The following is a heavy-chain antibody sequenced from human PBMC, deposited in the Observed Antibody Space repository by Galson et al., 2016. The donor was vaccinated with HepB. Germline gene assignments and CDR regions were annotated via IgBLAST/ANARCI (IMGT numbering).Heavy chain of an antibody. Sequence: SLRLSCAASGFTFSRYTMHWVRQAPGKGLEWVSSITGSSDYIYYVDSVKGRFTISRDNAKNSLDLHMDSLRAEDTAVYYCARENSPWAWRAFDIWGQGTVVTVSS. CDR2: ITGSSDYI. CDR3: ARENSPWAWRAFDI. CDR1: GFTFSRYT. J-gene: IGHJ3*02. V-gene: IGHV3-21*01. D-gene: IGHD2/OR15-2a*01.